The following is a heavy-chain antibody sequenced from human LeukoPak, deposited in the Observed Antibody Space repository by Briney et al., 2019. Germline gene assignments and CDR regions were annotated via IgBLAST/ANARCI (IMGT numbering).Heavy chain of an antibody. J-gene: IGHJ6*03. CDR2: MNPNSGNT. D-gene: IGHD3-3*01. CDR3: ATTNYANYDFWSGYYTYYYYYMDV. CDR1: GYTFTSYD. Sequence: ASVKVSCKASGYTFTSYDINWVRQATGQGLEWMGWMNPNSGNTGYAQKFQGRVTMTRNTSISTAYMELSSLRSEDTAVYYCATTNYANYDFWSGYYTYYYYYMDVLGKGTTVTGSS. V-gene: IGHV1-8*01.